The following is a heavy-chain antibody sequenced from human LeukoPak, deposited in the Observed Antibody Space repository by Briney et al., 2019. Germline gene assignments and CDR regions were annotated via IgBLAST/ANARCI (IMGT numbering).Heavy chain of an antibody. D-gene: IGHD2-2*01. J-gene: IGHJ6*02. CDR2: ISAYNGNT. Sequence: ASVKASCKASGYTFTSKGIAWVRQAPGQGLEWMGWISAYNGNTNYAQRFQGRVTMTTDTSTTTAYMELRSLRSDDTAVYYCARVAFTHEYQLLVNYDVDVWGQGTTVTVSS. V-gene: IGHV1-18*01. CDR3: ARVAFTHEYQLLVNYDVDV. CDR1: GYTFTSKG.